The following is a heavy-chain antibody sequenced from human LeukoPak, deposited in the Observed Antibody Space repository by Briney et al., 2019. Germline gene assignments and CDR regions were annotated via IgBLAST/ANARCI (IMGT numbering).Heavy chain of an antibody. Sequence: SETLSLTCTVSGGSISSGSYYWSWIRQPAGKGLEWIGRIYTSGSTNYNPSLKSRVTISVDTSKNQFSLKLSSVTAADTAVYYCARDSPLAYISSIPWGQGTLVTVSS. CDR1: GGSISSGSYY. CDR2: IYTSGST. D-gene: IGHD6-6*01. V-gene: IGHV4-61*02. CDR3: ARDSPLAYISSIP. J-gene: IGHJ5*02.